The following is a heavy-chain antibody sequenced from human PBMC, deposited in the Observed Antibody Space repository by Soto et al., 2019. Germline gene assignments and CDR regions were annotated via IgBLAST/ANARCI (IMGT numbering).Heavy chain of an antibody. Sequence: QVQLQQRGAGLLKPSETLSLTCAVYGGSFSGYYWSWIRQHPGKGLEWIGEINHSGGTNYNPSLKSRVTISLDTSKDLFSLKLSSVTAADTAVYYCARTYSSSWSPFDYWGQGTLVTVSS. CDR1: GGSFSGYY. J-gene: IGHJ4*02. D-gene: IGHD6-13*01. CDR2: INHSGGT. V-gene: IGHV4-34*01. CDR3: ARTYSSSWSPFDY.